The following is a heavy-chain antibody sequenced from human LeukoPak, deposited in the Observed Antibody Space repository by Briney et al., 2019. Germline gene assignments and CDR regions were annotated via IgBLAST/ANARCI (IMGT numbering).Heavy chain of an antibody. CDR3: ARLAARVDY. D-gene: IGHD6-6*01. CDR2: IYYSGST. V-gene: IGHV4-39*01. J-gene: IGHJ4*02. Sequence: ETLSLTCTVSGGSISSSSYYWGWIRQPPGKGLEWIGSIYYSGSTYYNPSLKSRVTISVDTSKNQFSLKLSSVTAADTAVYYCARLAARVDYWGQGTLVTVSS. CDR1: GGSISSSSYY.